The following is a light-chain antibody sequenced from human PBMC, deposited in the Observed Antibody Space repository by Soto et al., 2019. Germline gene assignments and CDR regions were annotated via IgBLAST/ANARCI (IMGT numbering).Light chain of an antibody. CDR1: QSISRS. CDR3: QEYNNWHPVT. Sequence: EIVLTQSPAILSVSPGERATLSCRASQSISRSLAWYQQKPGQAPRLLIYGASTRATGIPARLSGSGSGTEFTLTISSLQSEDFAVYYCQEYNNWHPVTFGGGTKVDI. CDR2: GAS. V-gene: IGKV3-15*01. J-gene: IGKJ4*01.